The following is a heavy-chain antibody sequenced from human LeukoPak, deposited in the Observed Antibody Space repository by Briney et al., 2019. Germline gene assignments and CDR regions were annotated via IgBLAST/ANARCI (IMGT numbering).Heavy chain of an antibody. V-gene: IGHV1-2*02. D-gene: IGHD6-19*01. CDR3: ARFQRAAVAGFYY. CDR2: INPNSGGT. J-gene: IGHJ4*02. CDR1: GYTFTGYY. Sequence: ASVKVSCKASGYTFTGYYMHWVRQAPGQGLEWMGWINPNSGGTNYAQKFQGRVTMTRDTSISTAYMELSRLRSDDTAVYYCARFQRAAVAGFYYWGQGTLVTVSS.